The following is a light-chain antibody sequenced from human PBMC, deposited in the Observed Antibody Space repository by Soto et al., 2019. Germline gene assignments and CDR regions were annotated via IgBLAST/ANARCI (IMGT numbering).Light chain of an antibody. CDR3: QQYYSTPWT. CDR2: WAS. J-gene: IGKJ1*01. CDR1: QSVLYSSNNKNY. Sequence: DIVMTQSPDSLAVSLGERATINCKSSQSVLYSSNNKNYLAWYQQKPGQPPKLLIYWASTRESGVPDRFSGSRSGTEFTVTISSLQAEDLAFYYCQQYYSTPWTFGQGTKVVIK. V-gene: IGKV4-1*01.